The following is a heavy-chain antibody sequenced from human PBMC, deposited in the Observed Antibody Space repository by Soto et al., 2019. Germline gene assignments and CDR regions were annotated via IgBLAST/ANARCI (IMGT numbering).Heavy chain of an antibody. CDR1: GGSISSSSYY. CDR3: ARQSSRYNWNYENYYYYGMDV. Sequence: PSETLSLTCTVSGGSISSSSYYWGWIRQPPGKGLEWIGSIYYSGSTYYNPSLKSRVTISVDTSKNQFSLKLSSVTAADTAVYYCARQSSRYNWNYENYYYYGMDVWGQGTTVTV. V-gene: IGHV4-39*01. J-gene: IGHJ6*02. D-gene: IGHD1-7*01. CDR2: IYYSGST.